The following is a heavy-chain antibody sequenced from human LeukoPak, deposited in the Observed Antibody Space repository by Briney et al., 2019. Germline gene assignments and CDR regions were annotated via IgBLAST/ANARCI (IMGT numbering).Heavy chain of an antibody. CDR3: ARVSLWYLH. Sequence: SETVSLNCTVSGGSISNNYWSWIRQPPGKGLEWIGYIYYSGTTNYNPSLKSRVTISVDTSKNQFSLKLSSVTAADTAVYFCARVSLWYLHWGQGTMVTVSS. J-gene: IGHJ3*01. CDR1: GGSISNNY. D-gene: IGHD4-23*01. V-gene: IGHV4-59*01. CDR2: IYYSGTT.